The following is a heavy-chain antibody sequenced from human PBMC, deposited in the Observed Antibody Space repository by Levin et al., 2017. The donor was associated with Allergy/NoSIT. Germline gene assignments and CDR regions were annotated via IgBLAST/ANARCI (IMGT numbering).Heavy chain of an antibody. CDR2: ISGSGGST. J-gene: IGHJ4*02. CDR3: AKDSSYYGSGSWYY. D-gene: IGHD3-10*01. V-gene: IGHV3-23*01. Sequence: PGGSLRLSCAASGFTFSSYAMSWVRQAAGKGLEWVSAISGSGGSTYYADSVKGRFTISRDNSKNTLYLQMNSLRAEDTAVYYCAKDSSYYGSGSWYYWGQGTLVTVSS. CDR1: GFTFSSYA.